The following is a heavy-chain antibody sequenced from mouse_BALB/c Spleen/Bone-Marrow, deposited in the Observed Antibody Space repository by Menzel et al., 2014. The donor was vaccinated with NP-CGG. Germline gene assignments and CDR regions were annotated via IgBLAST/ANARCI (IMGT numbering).Heavy chain of an antibody. V-gene: IGHV14-3*02. CDR1: GFNIKDTY. Sequence: VQLQQSGAELVKPGASVKLSCTASGFNIKDTYMHWVKQRPEQGLERIGRIDPANGNTKYDPKFQGKATITADTSSNTAYLQLSSLTSEDTAVYYGSSYAMDYWGQGTSVTVSS. CDR3: SSYAMDY. J-gene: IGHJ4*01. CDR2: IDPANGNT.